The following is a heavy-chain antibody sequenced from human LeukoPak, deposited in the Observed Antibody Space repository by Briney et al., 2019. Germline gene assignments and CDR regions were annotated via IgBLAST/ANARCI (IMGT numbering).Heavy chain of an antibody. Sequence: SVKVSCKASGGTFSSYAISWVRQAPGQGLEWMGGIIPIFGTANYAQKFQGRVTITTDESTSTAYMELSSLRSEDTAVYYCARGDSAVADGSRLNYYYYYMDVWGKGTTVTVS. CDR1: GGTFSSYA. J-gene: IGHJ6*03. V-gene: IGHV1-69*05. CDR2: IIPIFGTA. CDR3: ARGDSAVADGSRLNYYYYYMDV. D-gene: IGHD6-19*01.